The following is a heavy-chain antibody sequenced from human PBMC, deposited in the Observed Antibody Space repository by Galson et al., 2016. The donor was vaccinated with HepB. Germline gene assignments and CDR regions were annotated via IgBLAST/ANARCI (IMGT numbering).Heavy chain of an antibody. CDR1: GYTFTNYY. Sequence: SVKVSCKASGYTFTNYYMHWVRQAPGQGLEWMGVINPRGDVTRYAQKFQGRVTMTRDTSTSTVYMDLSSLRSEDTAVYYCARDTPSSDTIDGMDVWGQGTTVTVSS. D-gene: IGHD3-3*01. CDR2: INPRGDVT. J-gene: IGHJ6*02. CDR3: ARDTPSSDTIDGMDV. V-gene: IGHV1-46*01.